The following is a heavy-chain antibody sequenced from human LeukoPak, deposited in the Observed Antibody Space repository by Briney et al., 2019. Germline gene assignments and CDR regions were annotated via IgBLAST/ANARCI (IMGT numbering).Heavy chain of an antibody. Sequence: PSETLSLTCTVSGGSISSSSYYWGWIRQPPGKGLEWIGSIYYSGSTYYNPSLKSRVTISVDTSKNQFSLKLSSVTAADTAVYYCARETYYYDSSGYLEGNDYWGQGTLVTVSS. CDR1: GGSISSSSYY. D-gene: IGHD3-22*01. J-gene: IGHJ4*02. V-gene: IGHV4-39*07. CDR3: ARETYYYDSSGYLEGNDY. CDR2: IYYSGST.